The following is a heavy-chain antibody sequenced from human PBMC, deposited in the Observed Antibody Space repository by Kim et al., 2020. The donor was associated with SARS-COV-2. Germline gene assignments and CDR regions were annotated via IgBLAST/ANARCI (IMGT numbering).Heavy chain of an antibody. D-gene: IGHD3-22*01. CDR1: GGSISSYY. CDR3: ARHGVTMIVIGRVDAFDI. J-gene: IGHJ3*02. Sequence: SETLSLTCTVSGGSISSYYWSWIRQPPGKGLEWIGYIYYSGSTNYNPSLKSRVTISVDTSKNQFSLKLSSVTAADTAVYYCARHGVTMIVIGRVDAFDIWGQGTMVTVSS. V-gene: IGHV4-59*08. CDR2: IYYSGST.